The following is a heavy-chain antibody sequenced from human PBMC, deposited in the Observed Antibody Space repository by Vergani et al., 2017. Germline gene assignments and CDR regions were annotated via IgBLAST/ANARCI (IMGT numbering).Heavy chain of an antibody. Sequence: QLQLQESGPGLVKPSQTLSLTCTVSGGSISSGGYYWSWIRQHPGKGLEWIGYIYYSGSTYYNPSLKSRVTISVDTSKNQFSLKLSSVTAADTAVYYCARVVAVAGYYGMDVWGQGTTVTVSS. J-gene: IGHJ6*02. V-gene: IGHV4-31*03. CDR1: GGSISSGGYY. CDR3: ARVVAVAGYYGMDV. CDR2: IYYSGST. D-gene: IGHD6-19*01.